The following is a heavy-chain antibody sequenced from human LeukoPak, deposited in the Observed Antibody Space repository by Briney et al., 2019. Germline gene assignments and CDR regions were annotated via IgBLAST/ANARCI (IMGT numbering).Heavy chain of an antibody. D-gene: IGHD6-13*01. CDR1: GYSISSGYY. CDR3: ARDRQQQLGNYYYYMDV. Sequence: SETLSLTCTVSGYSISSGYYWGWIRQPPGKGLEWIGSIYHSGSTYYNPSLKSRVTISVDTSKNQFSLKLSSVTAADTAVYYCARDRQQQLGNYYYYMDVWGKGTTVTVSS. V-gene: IGHV4-38-2*02. CDR2: IYHSGST. J-gene: IGHJ6*03.